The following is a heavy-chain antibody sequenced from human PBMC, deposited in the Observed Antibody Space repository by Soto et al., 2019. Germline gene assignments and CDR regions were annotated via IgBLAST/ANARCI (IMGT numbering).Heavy chain of an antibody. V-gene: IGHV4-31*02. D-gene: IGHD3-10*01. J-gene: IGHJ6*02. CDR2: IYYSGTT. CDR3: AREGDGSGNYYYGMDV. CDR1: GGXX. Sequence: GGXXXSCXXXXKGKGLEWIRYIYYSGTTYYNPSLKIRVTISVDTSKNQFPLKMSSVTAADTAVYYCAREGDGSGNYYYGMDVWGQGTTVPVSS.